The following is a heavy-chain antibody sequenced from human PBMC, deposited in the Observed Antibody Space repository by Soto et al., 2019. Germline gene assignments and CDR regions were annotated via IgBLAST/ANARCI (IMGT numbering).Heavy chain of an antibody. Sequence: GGSLRLSCAASGFTFSSYAMHWVRQAPGKGLEWVAVISYDGSNKYYADSVKGRFTISRDNSKNTLYLQMNSLRAEDTAVYYCAREVGTVTSYYYYGMDVWGQGTTVTVSS. CDR3: AREVGTVTSYYYYGMDV. CDR1: GFTFSSYA. D-gene: IGHD4-17*01. V-gene: IGHV3-30-3*01. CDR2: ISYDGSNK. J-gene: IGHJ6*02.